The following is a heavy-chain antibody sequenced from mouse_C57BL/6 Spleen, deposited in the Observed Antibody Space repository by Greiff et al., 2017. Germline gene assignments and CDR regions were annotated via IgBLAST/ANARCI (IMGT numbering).Heavy chain of an antibody. CDR3: ATSVLDY. V-gene: IGHV1-50*01. CDR1: GYTFTSYW. Sequence: VQLQQPGAELVKPGASVKLSCKASGYTFTSYWMQWVKQRPGQGLEWIGEIDPYGGYTNYNQKFKGKATLTVDTSSSTAYMQLSSLTSEDYGVYYCATSVLDYWGQGTTLTVSA. J-gene: IGHJ2*01. CDR2: IDPYGGYT.